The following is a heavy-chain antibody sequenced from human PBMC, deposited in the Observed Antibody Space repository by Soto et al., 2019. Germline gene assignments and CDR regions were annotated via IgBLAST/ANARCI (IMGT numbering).Heavy chain of an antibody. CDR3: AKGAGYYDSSGYFYGMDV. V-gene: IGHV3-30*18. Sequence: SLRLSCAASGFTFSSYGMHWVRQAPGKGLEWVAVISYDGSNKYYADSVKGRFTISRDNSKNTLYLQMNSLRAEDTAVYYCAKGAGYYDSSGYFYGMDVWGHGTTVTVSS. CDR2: ISYDGSNK. J-gene: IGHJ6*02. D-gene: IGHD3-22*01. CDR1: GFTFSSYG.